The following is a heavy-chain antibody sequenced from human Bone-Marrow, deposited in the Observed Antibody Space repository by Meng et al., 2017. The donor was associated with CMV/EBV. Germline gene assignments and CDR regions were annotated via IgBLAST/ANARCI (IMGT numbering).Heavy chain of an antibody. CDR2: IIPIFGTA. CDR1: GGTFSSYA. D-gene: IGHD2-21*01. J-gene: IGHJ5*01. CDR3: AREPAFCGGDCYWFDP. V-gene: IGHV1-69*05. Sequence: SVKVSCKASGGTFSSYAISWVRQAPGQGLEWMGGIIPIFGTANYAQKFQGRVTITTDESTSTAYMELRSLRSDDTAVYYCAREPAFCGGDCYWFDPWGQGTRVTGYS.